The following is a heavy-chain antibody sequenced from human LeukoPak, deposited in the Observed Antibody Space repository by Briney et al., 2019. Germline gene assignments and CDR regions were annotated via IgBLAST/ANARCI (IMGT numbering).Heavy chain of an antibody. J-gene: IGHJ4*02. CDR3: AKEKAHAHPVDY. V-gene: IGHV3-30*18. CDR1: AFIFSGHC. CDR2: ISSDERTT. Sequence: TGGSLRLSCEGSAFIFSGHCMHWARQAPGKGLEWVAVISSDERTTYYADSVKGRFTISRDLSKSTLYLQMDSLTGEDTAVYYCAKEKAHAHPVDYWGQGTLVTVSS.